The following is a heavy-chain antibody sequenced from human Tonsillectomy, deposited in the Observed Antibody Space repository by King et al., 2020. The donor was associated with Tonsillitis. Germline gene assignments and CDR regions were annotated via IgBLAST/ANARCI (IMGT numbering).Heavy chain of an antibody. V-gene: IGHV4-39*01. J-gene: IGHJ4*03. CDR2: IYYSGTT. CDR1: GGSITRGSYY. D-gene: IGHD3-22*01. CDR3: ARQAYYDETTGY. Sequence: QLQESGPGLVKPSETLSLTCTVSGGSITRGSYYWAWIRQPPGKGLEWIGSIYYSGTTYYNSSLKSRVTISVDTSMKQFSLTLRSVTAADTAIYFCARQAYYDETTGY.